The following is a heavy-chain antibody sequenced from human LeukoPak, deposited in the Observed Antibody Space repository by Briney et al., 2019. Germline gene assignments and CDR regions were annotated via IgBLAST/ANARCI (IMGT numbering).Heavy chain of an antibody. Sequence: GASVTVSCKASGYTFTGYYMHWVRQAPGQGLEWMGWINPNSGGTNYAQKFQGRVTTTRDTSNSTAYMELSRLRSDDTAEYYCTRDDSGMFGEFSDYWGQGTLVTVSS. CDR1: GYTFTGYY. V-gene: IGHV1-2*02. D-gene: IGHD3-10*02. J-gene: IGHJ4*02. CDR2: INPNSGGT. CDR3: TRDDSGMFGEFSDY.